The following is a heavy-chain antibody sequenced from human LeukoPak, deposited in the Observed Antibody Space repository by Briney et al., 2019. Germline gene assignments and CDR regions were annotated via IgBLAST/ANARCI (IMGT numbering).Heavy chain of an antibody. D-gene: IGHD3-16*02. Sequence: SETLSLTCTVSGYSISSGYYWGWIRQPPGKGLEWIGSIYHSGSTYYNPSLKSRVTISVDTSKNQFSLKLSSVTAADTAVYYCARGFYDYVWGSYPEPWDYWGQGTLVTVSS. CDR3: ARGFYDYVWGSYPEPWDY. CDR2: IYHSGST. J-gene: IGHJ4*02. CDR1: GYSISSGYY. V-gene: IGHV4-38-2*02.